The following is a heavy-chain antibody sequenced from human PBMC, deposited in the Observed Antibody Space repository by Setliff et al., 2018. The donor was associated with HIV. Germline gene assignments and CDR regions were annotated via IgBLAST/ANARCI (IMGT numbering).Heavy chain of an antibody. V-gene: IGHV5-51*01. CDR2: IHPDDSDT. J-gene: IGHJ3*02. Sequence: GESLKISCKGSGYSFTNYWIGWVRQMPGKGLEWMGIIHPDDSDTRYSPSFQGQVTISADKYISTAYLQWNSLTASDTAFYFCARHRHTAAGTLDAFDIWGQGTMVTVSS. CDR3: ARHRHTAAGTLDAFDI. D-gene: IGHD6-13*01. CDR1: GYSFTNYW.